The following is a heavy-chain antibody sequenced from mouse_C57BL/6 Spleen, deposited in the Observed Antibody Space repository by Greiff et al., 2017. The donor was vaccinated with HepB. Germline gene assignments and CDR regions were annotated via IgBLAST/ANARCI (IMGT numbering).Heavy chain of an antibody. Sequence: ESGPGLVKPSQSLSLTCSVTGYSITSGYYWNWIRQFPGNKLEWMGYISYDGSNNYNPSLKNRISITRDTSKNQFFLKLNSVTTEDTATYYCARSNGYYLRGYFDYWGQGTTLTVSS. J-gene: IGHJ2*01. V-gene: IGHV3-6*01. CDR3: ARSNGYYLRGYFDY. CDR2: ISYDGSN. D-gene: IGHD2-3*01. CDR1: GYSITSGYY.